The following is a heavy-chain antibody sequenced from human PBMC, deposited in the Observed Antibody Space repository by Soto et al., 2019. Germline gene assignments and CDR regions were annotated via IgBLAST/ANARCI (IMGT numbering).Heavy chain of an antibody. CDR1: GVSFNNNG. CDR3: ARVLYYGSGSYSPYGMDV. Sequence: QVQRVQSGAEVKKPGSSVKVSCKTSGVSFNNNGIGWVRQAPGHGLEWMGGVSPPFRTSNYARKFQGRISITADASKGTVNMELSSLTSEDTAQYYCARVLYYGSGSYSPYGMDVWGQGTTVTVSS. CDR2: VSPPFRTS. V-gene: IGHV1-69*01. J-gene: IGHJ6*02. D-gene: IGHD3-10*01.